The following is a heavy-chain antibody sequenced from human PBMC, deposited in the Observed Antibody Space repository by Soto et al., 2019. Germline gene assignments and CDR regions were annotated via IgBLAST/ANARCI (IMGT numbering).Heavy chain of an antibody. D-gene: IGHD3-3*01. J-gene: IGHJ6*03. CDR3: ARLLRFLEWLPHYYYYYYMDV. CDR1: GGSFSGYY. V-gene: IGHV4-34*01. Sequence: SETLSLTCAVYGGSFSGYYWSWIRQPPGKGLVWIGEINHSGSTNYNPSLKSRVTISVDTSKNQFSLKLSSVTAADTAVYYCARLLRFLEWLPHYYYYYYMDVWGKGTTVTVSS. CDR2: INHSGST.